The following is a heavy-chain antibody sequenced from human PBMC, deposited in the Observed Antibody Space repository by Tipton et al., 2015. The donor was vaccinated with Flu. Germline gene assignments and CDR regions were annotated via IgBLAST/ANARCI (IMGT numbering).Heavy chain of an antibody. Sequence: TLSLTCTVSGASISIGAYYWTWIRRPADKGLEWIGRIYTGGGTNYNPSLKSRVTTSIDTSKNQFSLRLSSVTAADTAVYYCARRVAGSGMAVWGQGTTVTVSS. J-gene: IGHJ6*02. V-gene: IGHV4-61*02. D-gene: IGHD3-10*01. CDR2: IYTGGGT. CDR1: GASISIGAYY. CDR3: ARRVAGSGMAV.